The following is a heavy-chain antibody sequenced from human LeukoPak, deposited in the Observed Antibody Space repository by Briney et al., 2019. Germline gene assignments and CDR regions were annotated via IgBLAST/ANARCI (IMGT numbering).Heavy chain of an antibody. D-gene: IGHD5-18*01. J-gene: IGHJ6*03. V-gene: IGHV4-38-2*02. Sequence: PSETLSLTCTVSGYSISSGYYWGWIRQPPGKGLEWIGGIYHSGSTYYNPSLKSRVTISVDTSKNQSSLKLSSVTAADTAVYYCARVERGYSYGPTYYYYMDVWGKGTTVTVSS. CDR1: GYSISSGYY. CDR2: IYHSGST. CDR3: ARVERGYSYGPTYYYYMDV.